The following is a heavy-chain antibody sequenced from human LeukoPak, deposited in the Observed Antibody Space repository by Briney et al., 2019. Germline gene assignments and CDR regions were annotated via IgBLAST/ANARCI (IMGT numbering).Heavy chain of an antibody. CDR1: GGSISSYY. CDR2: IYYSGST. Sequence: SETLSLTCTVSGGSISSYYWSWIRQPPGKGPEWIGYIYYSGSTSYNPSLKSRVTISVDTSKNQFSLKLSSVTAADTAVYYCATSPQYGGYLGQGTLVTVSS. V-gene: IGHV4-59*08. D-gene: IGHD4-23*01. J-gene: IGHJ4*02. CDR3: ATSPQYGGY.